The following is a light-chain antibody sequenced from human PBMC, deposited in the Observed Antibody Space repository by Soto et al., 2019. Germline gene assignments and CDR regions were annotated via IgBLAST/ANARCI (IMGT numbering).Light chain of an antibody. CDR3: SSYAGSTNFV. CDR1: SSDVGGYNY. Sequence: QSVLTQRPSASGSPGQSVTISCTGTSSDVGGYNYVSWYQQHPGKAPRLMIYDVIKRPSGVPDRFSGSKSGNTASLTVSGLQAEDEADYYCSSYAGSTNFVFGPGTKVTVL. V-gene: IGLV2-8*01. J-gene: IGLJ1*01. CDR2: DVI.